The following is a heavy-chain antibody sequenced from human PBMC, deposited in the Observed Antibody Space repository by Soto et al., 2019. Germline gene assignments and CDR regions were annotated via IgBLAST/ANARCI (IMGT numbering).Heavy chain of an antibody. CDR3: AKVSRRGSAIDFDY. Sequence: QVQLVQSGAELKKPGASVKVSCKASGYNFFNYDMNWVRQATGQGPEWIGWVNPNNGDTGYGVRFQGRVTLTTEISTTKAYMELTSLRLDDTAIYYFAKVSRRGSAIDFDYWGQGTLITVSS. CDR1: GYNFFNYD. V-gene: IGHV1-8*02. CDR2: VNPNNGDT. J-gene: IGHJ4*02. D-gene: IGHD3-10*01.